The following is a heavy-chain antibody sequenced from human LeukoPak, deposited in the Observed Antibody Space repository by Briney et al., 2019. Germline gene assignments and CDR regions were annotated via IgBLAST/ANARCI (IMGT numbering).Heavy chain of an antibody. CDR1: GGSISSGDYY. CDR3: ASSGSGSYYKSPAFKYYYYGMDV. Sequence: SQTLSLTCTVSGGSISSGDYYWSWIRQPPGKGLEWIGYIYYSGSTYYNPSLKSRVTISVDTSKNQFSLKLSSVTAADTAVYYCASSGSGSYYKSPAFKYYYYGMDVWGQGTTFTVSS. CDR2: IYYSGST. J-gene: IGHJ6*02. D-gene: IGHD3-10*01. V-gene: IGHV4-30-4*01.